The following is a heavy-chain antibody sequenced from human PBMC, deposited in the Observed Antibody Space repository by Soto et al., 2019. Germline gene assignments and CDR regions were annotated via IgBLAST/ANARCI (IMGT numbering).Heavy chain of an antibody. D-gene: IGHD3-3*01. Sequence: QVQLVESGGGLVKPGGSLRLSCAASGFTFSDYYMSWIRQAPGKGLEWVSYISSSGSTIYYADSVKGRFTISRDNAKNALYLQMNSLRAEDTAVYYCARDEGLWGGNSRNYYYGMDVWGQGTTVTVSS. J-gene: IGHJ6*02. V-gene: IGHV3-11*01. CDR1: GFTFSDYY. CDR3: ARDEGLWGGNSRNYYYGMDV. CDR2: ISSSGSTI.